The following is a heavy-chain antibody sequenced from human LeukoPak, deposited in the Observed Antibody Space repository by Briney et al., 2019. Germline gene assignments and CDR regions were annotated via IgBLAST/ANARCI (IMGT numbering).Heavy chain of an antibody. Sequence: GGSLRLSCAASGFTFSSYGFHWVRQAPGKGLEWVAIISYDGSDEYYADSVKGRFTISRDKSKNTLYLQMHSLRAEDTAVYYCARDTSRRVALPLWGRGTLVTVSS. CDR3: ARDTSRRVALPL. V-gene: IGHV3-30*03. D-gene: IGHD5-12*01. CDR1: GFTFSSYG. CDR2: ISYDGSDE. J-gene: IGHJ4*02.